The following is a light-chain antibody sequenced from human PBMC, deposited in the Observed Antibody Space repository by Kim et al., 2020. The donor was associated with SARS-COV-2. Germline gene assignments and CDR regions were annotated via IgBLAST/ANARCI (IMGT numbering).Light chain of an antibody. V-gene: IGLV7-43*01. CDR3: LLYYGGVWV. Sequence: QAVVTQEPSLTVSPGGTVTLTCASNAGAVTSGYYPNWFQLKPGQAPRSMIHTAYGRHSWTPARFSGSLLGGKAALTLSGVQPEDEAEYYCLLYYGGVWVFGGGTQLTVL. J-gene: IGLJ3*02. CDR2: TAY. CDR1: AGAVTSGYY.